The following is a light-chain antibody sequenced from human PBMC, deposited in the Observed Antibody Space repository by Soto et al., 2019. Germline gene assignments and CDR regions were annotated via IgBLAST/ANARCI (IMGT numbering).Light chain of an antibody. Sequence: QSVLTQPPSASGSLGQSVTISCTGTSSDIGDYNYVSWYQQLPGTAPKLLIYGNSNRPSGVPDRFSGSKSGTSASLAITGLQAEDEADYYCQSYDSSLSGYVFGTGTKLTVL. V-gene: IGLV1-40*01. CDR2: GNS. CDR3: QSYDSSLSGYV. J-gene: IGLJ1*01. CDR1: SSDIGDYNY.